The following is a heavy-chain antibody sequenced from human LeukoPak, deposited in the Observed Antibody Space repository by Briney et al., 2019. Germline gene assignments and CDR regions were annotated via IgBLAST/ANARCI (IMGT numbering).Heavy chain of an antibody. CDR1: GYTLTELS. V-gene: IGHV1-24*01. CDR3: ATAPPGADSPFDY. J-gene: IGHJ4*02. Sequence: ASVKVSCKVSGYTLTELSMHWVRQAPGKGPEWMGGFDPEDGETIYAQKFQGRVTMTEDTSTDTAYMELSSLRSEDTAVYYCATAPPGADSPFDYWGQGTLVTVSS. CDR2: FDPEDGET.